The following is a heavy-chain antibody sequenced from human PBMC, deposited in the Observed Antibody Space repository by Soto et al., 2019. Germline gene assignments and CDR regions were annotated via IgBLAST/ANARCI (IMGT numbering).Heavy chain of an antibody. CDR1: SGSVSSDTHY. CDR2: IYYSGST. CDR3: AXEARLYDSSGYYLVWFDP. D-gene: IGHD3-22*01. V-gene: IGHV4-61*01. Sequence: PSETLSLTCTVSSGSVSSDTHYWIWIRQPPGKGLEWLAYIYYSGSTKYNPSLTSRVTISVDTSKNQISLNLNSVTAADTAVYYCAXEARLYDSSGYYLVWFDPWGQGTLVPSPQ. J-gene: IGHJ5*02.